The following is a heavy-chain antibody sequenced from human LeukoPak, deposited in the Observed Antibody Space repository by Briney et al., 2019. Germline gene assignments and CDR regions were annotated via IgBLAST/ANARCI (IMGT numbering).Heavy chain of an antibody. CDR3: AKEARAVARYQFFDC. CDR2: ISDSGGST. V-gene: IGHV3-23*01. Sequence: GGSLRLSCAASGFTFSSFAMSWVRQAPGKGLEWVLAISDSGGSTYYADSVKGRFTISRDNSKDTLYLQMNSLRAEDTAVYYCAKEARAVARYQFFDCWGQGTLVTVSS. D-gene: IGHD6-19*01. CDR1: GFTFSSFA. J-gene: IGHJ4*02.